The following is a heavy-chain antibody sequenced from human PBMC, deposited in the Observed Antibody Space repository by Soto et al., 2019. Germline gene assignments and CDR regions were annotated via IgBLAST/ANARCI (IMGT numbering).Heavy chain of an antibody. CDR3: ARSIVVVTALDY. J-gene: IGHJ4*02. D-gene: IGHD2-21*02. V-gene: IGHV1-3*05. CDR2: INAGNGNT. Sequence: QVQLVQSGAEEKKHGASVKVSCKASGYTFTSYAMHWVRQAPGQRLEWMGWINAGNGNTKYSQKFQGRVTITRDTYASTAYMELSSLRSEDTAVYYCARSIVVVTALDYWVQGTLVTVSS. CDR1: GYTFTSYA.